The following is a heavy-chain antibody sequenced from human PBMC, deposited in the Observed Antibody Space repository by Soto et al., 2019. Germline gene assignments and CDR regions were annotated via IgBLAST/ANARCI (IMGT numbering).Heavy chain of an antibody. D-gene: IGHD5-12*01. V-gene: IGHV1-69*01. J-gene: IGHJ4*02. CDR2: IIPIFNSA. CDR3: AREVTVASYYFDF. Sequence: QVQLVQSGAEVKRPGSSVKVSCKASGGTFNNYALSWVRQAPGQGLEWMGGIIPIFNSANYAQKFQGRVTITADDSTSTAYMELRSLRPADTAVYYCAREVTVASYYFDFWGQGTLVTVSS. CDR1: GGTFNNYA.